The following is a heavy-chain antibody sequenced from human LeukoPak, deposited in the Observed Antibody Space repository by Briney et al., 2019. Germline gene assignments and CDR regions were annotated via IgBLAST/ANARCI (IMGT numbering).Heavy chain of an antibody. D-gene: IGHD1-26*01. CDR3: ARDMGSGSLHY. J-gene: IGHJ4*02. V-gene: IGHV1-3*04. CDR1: GGTFSSYA. Sequence: ASVKVSCKASGGTFSSYAISWVRQAPGQRLEWLGWINTGNGDTRYSQTFQGRVTITRDTSASTAYMELSSLRPEDTAMYYCARDMGSGSLHYWGQGTLVTASS. CDR2: INTGNGDT.